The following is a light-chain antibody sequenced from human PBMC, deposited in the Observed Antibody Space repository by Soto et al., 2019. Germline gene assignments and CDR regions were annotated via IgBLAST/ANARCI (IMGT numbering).Light chain of an antibody. V-gene: IGLV2-14*03. J-gene: IGLJ1*01. CDR1: SGDVGGFNY. CDR2: EVS. CDR3: SSYTSSSSIYV. Sequence: QSVLTQPASVSGSPGQSITISCTGTSGDVGGFNYASWYQQHPGKAPKLMIYEVSNRPSGVSNRFSGSKSGNTASLTISGLQAEDEADYYCSSYTSSSSIYVFGTGTKVTV.